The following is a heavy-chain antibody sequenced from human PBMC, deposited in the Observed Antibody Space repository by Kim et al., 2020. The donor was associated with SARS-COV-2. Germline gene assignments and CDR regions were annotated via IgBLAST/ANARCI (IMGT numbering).Heavy chain of an antibody. CDR1: GGTFSSYA. J-gene: IGHJ3*02. CDR2: IIPIFGTA. V-gene: IGHV1-69*06. D-gene: IGHD2-2*01. Sequence: SVKVSCKASGGTFSSYAISWVRQAPGQGLEWMGGIIPIFGTANYAQKFQGRVTITADKSTSTAYMELSSLRSEDTAVYYCARDRGYCSSTSGPGDIWGQGTMVTVSS. CDR3: ARDRGYCSSTSGPGDI.